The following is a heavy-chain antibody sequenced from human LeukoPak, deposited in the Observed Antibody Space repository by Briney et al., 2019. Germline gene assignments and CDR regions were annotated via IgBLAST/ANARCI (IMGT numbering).Heavy chain of an antibody. CDR1: GFIFSDYY. CDR3: ARGYLKSFPLI. Sequence: PGGSLRLSYAASGFIFSDYYMTWIRQAPGKGLEWVSYISSSDNIIHYADSVKGRFTISRDNAKNSLYLQMNSLRAEDTAVYYCARGYLKSFPLIWGQGTMVTVSS. V-gene: IGHV3-11*04. CDR2: ISSSDNII. D-gene: IGHD2-2*02. J-gene: IGHJ3*02.